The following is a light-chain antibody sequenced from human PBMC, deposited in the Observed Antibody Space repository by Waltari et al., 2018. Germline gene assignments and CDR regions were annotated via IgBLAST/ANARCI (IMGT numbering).Light chain of an antibody. Sequence: QSVLTQPPSVSGAPGQRVTISCTGSGSNIGAGFDVHWYQQLPGTAPKLLVYGNNSRPSGVPDRCSASKSGTSVSLAITGLQAEDEADYYCQSYDSSLTGSWVFGGGTKLTVL. J-gene: IGLJ3*02. CDR1: GSNIGAGFD. V-gene: IGLV1-40*01. CDR2: GNN. CDR3: QSYDSSLTGSWV.